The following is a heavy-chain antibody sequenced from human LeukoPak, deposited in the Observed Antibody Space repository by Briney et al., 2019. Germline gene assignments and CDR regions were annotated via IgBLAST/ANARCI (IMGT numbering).Heavy chain of an antibody. J-gene: IGHJ4*02. Sequence: GGSLRLSCAASGFTFSSYGMNWVRQAPGKGLEWVSYISSSSRTKYYADSVKGRFTISRDNSNNTLYLQMNSLRAEDTAVYYCAKLTTSWGQGTLVTASS. CDR3: AKLTTS. D-gene: IGHD4-11*01. CDR1: GFTFSSYG. V-gene: IGHV3-48*01. CDR2: ISSSSRTK.